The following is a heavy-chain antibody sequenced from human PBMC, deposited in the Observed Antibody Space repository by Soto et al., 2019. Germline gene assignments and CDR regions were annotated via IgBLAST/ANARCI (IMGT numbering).Heavy chain of an antibody. CDR2: ILPIFGTA. D-gene: IGHD4-4*01. CDR3: ARAAMTTAPVEFDP. CDR1: GGTFSSYA. Sequence: QVQLVQSGAEVKKPGSSVKVSCKASGGTFSSYAISWVRQAPGQGLEWMGGILPIFGTANYAQKFQGRVTXXAXEXXSTAYMEMSSLRSEDTAVYYCARAAMTTAPVEFDPWGQGTLVTVSS. V-gene: IGHV1-69*12. J-gene: IGHJ5*02.